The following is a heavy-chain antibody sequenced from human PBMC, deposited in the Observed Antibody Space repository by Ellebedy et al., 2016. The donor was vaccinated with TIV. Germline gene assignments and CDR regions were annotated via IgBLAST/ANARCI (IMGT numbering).Heavy chain of an antibody. CDR2: ISRSGDST. CDR1: GFTFSSYV. J-gene: IGHJ5*02. V-gene: IGHV3-23*01. D-gene: IGHD3-10*01. Sequence: GGSLRLXXTASGFTFSSYVMSWVRQAPGKGLKWVSGISRSGDSTYYADSVKGRFTISRDNPKNTLYLQMNSLRDEDTAVYYCAREVRGVIRDWFDPWGQGTLVTVSS. CDR3: AREVRGVIRDWFDP.